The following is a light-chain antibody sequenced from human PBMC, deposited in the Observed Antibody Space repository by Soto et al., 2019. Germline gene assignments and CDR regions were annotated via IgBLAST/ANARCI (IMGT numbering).Light chain of an antibody. CDR2: WAS. CDR3: QHYVTSLTT. CDR1: QSVLYSSNNKNY. Sequence: DIVMTQSPDSLAVSLGERATINCKSSQSVLYSSNNKNYLAWYQQKPGQPPKLLIYWASTRESGVPDRFSGSGSGTDFTLTISRLEPEDFAVYYCQHYVTSLTTFGQGTKVEVK. V-gene: IGKV4-1*01. J-gene: IGKJ1*01.